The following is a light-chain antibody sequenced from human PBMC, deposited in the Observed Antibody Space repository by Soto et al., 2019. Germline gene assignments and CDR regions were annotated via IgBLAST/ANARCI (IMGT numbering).Light chain of an antibody. Sequence: EIVMTQSPATLSVSPGERATLSCRASQSVSSNLAWYRQKPGQAPRLLIYGASTRATGIPARFSGSGSGAEFTLPISSLQSEDFAVYCCQQYNDWPRTFGEGTKVEIK. J-gene: IGKJ1*01. V-gene: IGKV3-15*01. CDR1: QSVSSN. CDR2: GAS. CDR3: QQYNDWPRT.